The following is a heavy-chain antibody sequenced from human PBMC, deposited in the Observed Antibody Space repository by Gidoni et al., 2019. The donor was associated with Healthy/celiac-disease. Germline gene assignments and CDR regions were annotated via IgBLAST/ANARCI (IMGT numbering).Heavy chain of an antibody. V-gene: IGHV3-23*01. CDR3: AKDGLLYYDFWSGYYY. Sequence: EVQLLESGGGLVQPGGSLRLSCAASGFTFSSYAMSWVRQAPGKGLEWVSAISGSGGSTYYADAVKGRFTISRDNSKNTLYLQMNSLRAEDTAVYYCAKDGLLYYDFWSGYYYWGQGTLVTVSS. CDR1: GFTFSSYA. CDR2: ISGSGGST. D-gene: IGHD3-3*01. J-gene: IGHJ4*02.